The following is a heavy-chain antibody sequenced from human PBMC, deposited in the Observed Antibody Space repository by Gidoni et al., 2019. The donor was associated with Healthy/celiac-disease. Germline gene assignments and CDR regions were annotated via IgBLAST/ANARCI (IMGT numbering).Heavy chain of an antibody. CDR3: ARLDYGDPTGAGAFDI. D-gene: IGHD4-17*01. CDR1: GYRFTSYW. Sequence: ELQLVQSGAEVKKPGVSLTISCKGSGYRFTSYWIGWVLQMPWKGLEWLGILYPGDSSPRYRPYFQGQVTISADKSISTAYLQWSSLKASDTAMYYCARLDYGDPTGAGAFDIWGQGTMVTVSS. V-gene: IGHV5-51*01. J-gene: IGHJ3*02. CDR2: LYPGDSSP.